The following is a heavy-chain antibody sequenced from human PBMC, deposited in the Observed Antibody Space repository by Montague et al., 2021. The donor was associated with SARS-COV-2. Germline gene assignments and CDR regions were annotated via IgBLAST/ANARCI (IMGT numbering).Heavy chain of an antibody. CDR2: IYYSGST. CDR3: ARHLRVTTITSHMYHCAMDV. D-gene: IGHD2-21*02. J-gene: IGHJ6*02. V-gene: IGHV4-39*01. Sequence: SETLSLTCTVSGGSISSSSYYWGWIRQPPGKGLEWIGSIYYSGSTYYNPSLKSRVTISVDTSKNQVSLKLTSVTAADTAVYYCARHLRVTTITSHMYHCAMDVWGQGTTVTVSS. CDR1: GGSISSSSYY.